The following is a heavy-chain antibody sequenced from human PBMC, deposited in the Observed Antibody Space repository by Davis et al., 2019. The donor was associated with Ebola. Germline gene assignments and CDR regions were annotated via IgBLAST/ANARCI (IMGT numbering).Heavy chain of an antibody. D-gene: IGHD3-10*01. CDR1: GYSFTSYW. CDR2: IHPSDSYT. J-gene: IGHJ5*02. V-gene: IGHV5-10-1*01. CDR3: ARHGKWFGELLSRWGWFDP. Sequence: GESLKISCKGSGYSFTSYWISWVRQMPGKGLEWMGRIHPSDSYTNYSPSFQGHVTISADKSISTAYLQWSSLKASDTAMYYCARHGKWFGELLSRWGWFDPWGQGTLVTVSS.